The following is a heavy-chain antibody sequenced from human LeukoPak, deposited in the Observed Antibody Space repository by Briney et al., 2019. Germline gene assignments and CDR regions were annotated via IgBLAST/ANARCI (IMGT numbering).Heavy chain of an antibody. CDR2: INHSGST. CDR3: ARGRISVVVTAARWFRYFDL. CDR1: GGSISGYY. V-gene: IGHV4-34*01. J-gene: IGHJ2*01. Sequence: SETLSLTCTVSGGSISGYYWSWIRQPPGKGLEWIGEINHSGSTNYNPSLKSRVTISVDTSKNQFSLKLSSVTAADTAVYYCARGRISVVVTAARWFRYFDLWGRGTLVTVSS. D-gene: IGHD2-21*02.